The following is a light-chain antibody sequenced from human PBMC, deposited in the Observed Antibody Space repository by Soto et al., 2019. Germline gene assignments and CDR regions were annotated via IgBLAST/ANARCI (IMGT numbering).Light chain of an antibody. CDR2: EVS. Sequence: QSVLTQPASVSGSPGQSITISCTGTSSDVGGYNYVSWYQQHPGKAPNLMIYEVSNRPSGVSNRVSGSKSGNTASLTISGLQAEDEADYYCISYTSSSTRVFGGGTKLTVL. CDR1: SSDVGGYNY. J-gene: IGLJ3*02. CDR3: ISYTSSSTRV. V-gene: IGLV2-14*01.